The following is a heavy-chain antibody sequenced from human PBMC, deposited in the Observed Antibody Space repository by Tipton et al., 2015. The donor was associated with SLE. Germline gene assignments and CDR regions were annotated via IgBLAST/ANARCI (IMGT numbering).Heavy chain of an antibody. CDR2: INHSGST. V-gene: IGHV4-34*01. D-gene: IGHD4-17*01. CDR1: GGALSGYY. J-gene: IGHJ4*02. Sequence: TLSLTCAVYGGALSGYYFSLVRQPPGEGVGGVGEINHSGSTNYNPSLKSRVTISVDTSKNQFSLKLTSLTAADTAVYFCARGLYGDEPGYWGQGTLVTVSS. CDR3: ARGLYGDEPGY.